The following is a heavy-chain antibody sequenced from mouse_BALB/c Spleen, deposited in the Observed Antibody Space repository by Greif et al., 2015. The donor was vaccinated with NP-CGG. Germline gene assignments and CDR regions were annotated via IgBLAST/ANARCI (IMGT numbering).Heavy chain of an antibody. Sequence: EVKLVESGAELVKPGASVKLSCTASGFNIKDTYMHWVKRRPEQGLEWIGRIDPANGNTKYDPKFQGKATITADTSSNTAYLQLSSLTSEDTAVYYCALELGRGYWGQGTTLTVSS. V-gene: IGHV14-3*02. CDR1: GFNIKDTY. D-gene: IGHD4-1*01. CDR3: ALELGRGY. CDR2: IDPANGNT. J-gene: IGHJ2*01.